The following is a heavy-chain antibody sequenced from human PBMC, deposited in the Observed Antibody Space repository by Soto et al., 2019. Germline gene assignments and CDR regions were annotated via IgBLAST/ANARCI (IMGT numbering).Heavy chain of an antibody. D-gene: IGHD3-16*01. CDR3: ARGGVMAHLDV. CDR1: GYIFTSDG. CDR2: INAYNGNT. J-gene: IGHJ6*02. V-gene: IGHV1-18*01. Sequence: ASVKVSCKASGYIFTSDGITWVRQAPGQGLEWMGWINAYNGNTGYAQKVQGRVTMTTDIPTSTAYMELRSLRSDDTAVYYCARGGVMAHLDVWGQGTTVTDSS.